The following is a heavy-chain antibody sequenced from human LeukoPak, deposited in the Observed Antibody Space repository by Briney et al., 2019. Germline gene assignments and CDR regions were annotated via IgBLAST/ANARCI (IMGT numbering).Heavy chain of an antibody. CDR2: IYYSGST. J-gene: IGHJ2*01. Sequence: SETLSLTCTVSGGSISSHYWSWIRQPPGKGLEWIGYIYYSGSTNYNPSLKSRVTISVDTSKNQFSLKLSSVTAADTAVYYCARGTTVVTPYPLWYFDLWGRGTLVTVSS. CDR3: ARGTTVVTPYPLWYFDL. D-gene: IGHD4-23*01. V-gene: IGHV4-59*11. CDR1: GGSISSHY.